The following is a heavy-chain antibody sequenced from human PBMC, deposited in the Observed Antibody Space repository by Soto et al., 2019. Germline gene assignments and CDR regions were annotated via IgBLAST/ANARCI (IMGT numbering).Heavy chain of an antibody. J-gene: IGHJ3*02. CDR1: GFSFSDYV. V-gene: IGHV3-33*01. CDR2: IWNNGTNK. Sequence: GGSLRLSCVASGFSFSDYVMHWVRQAPGKGLEWVALIWNNGTNKNYAVSVRGRHTISRDNSKNSLYLQMNSLRAEDTAVYYCARAPAGAARRRGAFDIWGQGTMVTVSS. CDR3: ARAPAGAARRRGAFDI. D-gene: IGHD6-6*01.